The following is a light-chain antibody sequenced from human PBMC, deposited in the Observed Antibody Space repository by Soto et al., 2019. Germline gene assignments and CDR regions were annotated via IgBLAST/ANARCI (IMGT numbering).Light chain of an antibody. Sequence: DIVMTQSPLSLPVTPGEPASISCRSSQSLLHSNGYNYLDWYLQKPGQSPQLLIYLGSNRASGVPDRFSGSGSGTDFTLKISRVEAEDVGVYYCMQPLQSWTFSQGTKVHIK. CDR1: QSLLHSNGYNY. CDR3: MQPLQSWT. CDR2: LGS. J-gene: IGKJ1*01. V-gene: IGKV2-28*01.